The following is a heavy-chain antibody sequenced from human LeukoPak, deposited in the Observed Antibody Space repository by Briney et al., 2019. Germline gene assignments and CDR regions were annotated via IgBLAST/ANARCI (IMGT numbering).Heavy chain of an antibody. D-gene: IGHD3-22*01. CDR1: GFTFSSYG. J-gene: IGHJ4*02. Sequence: GRSLRLSCAASGFTFSSYGMHWVRQAPGKGLEWVAVIWNDGSNKYYADSVKGRFTISRDNSKNTLYLQMNSLRAEDTAVYYCAKGALPMIAIDYYFDYWGQGTLVTVSS. V-gene: IGHV3-33*06. CDR3: AKGALPMIAIDYYFDY. CDR2: IWNDGSNK.